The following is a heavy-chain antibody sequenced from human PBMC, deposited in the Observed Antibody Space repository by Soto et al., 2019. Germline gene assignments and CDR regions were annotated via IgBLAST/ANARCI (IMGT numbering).Heavy chain of an antibody. D-gene: IGHD2-2*02. Sequence: SVKVSCKASGGTFSSYAISWVRQAPGQGLEWMGGIIPIFGTANYAQKFQGRVTITADESTSTAYMELSSLRSEDTAVYYCAAGIVVVPAAIGYFQHWGQGTLVTVSS. CDR3: AAGIVVVPAAIGYFQH. V-gene: IGHV1-69*13. J-gene: IGHJ1*01. CDR1: GGTFSSYA. CDR2: IIPIFGTA.